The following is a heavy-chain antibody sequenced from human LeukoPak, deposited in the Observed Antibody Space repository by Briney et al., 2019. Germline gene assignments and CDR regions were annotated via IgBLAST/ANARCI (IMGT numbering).Heavy chain of an antibody. V-gene: IGHV4-34*01. J-gene: IGHJ4*02. CDR3: ARGPRVRGVSPGLGYGRHFDY. CDR2: INNSGST. Sequence: PPETLSLTCVVYGGSFSGYYWSWIRQPPGRGVEWMGEINNSGSTNYNPSLKCRVTISVDTSKNQFSLKLSSVHAADTAVYYCARGPRVRGVSPGLGYGRHFDYWGQGTLVTVSS. CDR1: GGSFSGYY. D-gene: IGHD3-10*01.